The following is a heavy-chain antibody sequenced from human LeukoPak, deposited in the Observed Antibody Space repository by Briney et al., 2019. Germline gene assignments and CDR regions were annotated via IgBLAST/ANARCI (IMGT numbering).Heavy chain of an antibody. D-gene: IGHD4-17*01. CDR3: ARGELTTVTSYYYYGMDV. CDR1: GFTFSSYS. V-gene: IGHV3-21*01. Sequence: GGSLRLSCAASGFTFSSYSMNWVRQAPGKELEWVSSISSSSSYIYYADSVKGRFTISRDNAKNSLYLQMNSLRAEDTAVYYCARGELTTVTSYYYYGMDVWGQGTTVTVSS. J-gene: IGHJ6*02. CDR2: ISSSSSYI.